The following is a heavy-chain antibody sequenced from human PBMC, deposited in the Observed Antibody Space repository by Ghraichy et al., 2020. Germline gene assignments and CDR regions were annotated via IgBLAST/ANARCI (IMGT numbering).Heavy chain of an antibody. CDR1: GFTFSDFG. J-gene: IGHJ6*02. V-gene: IGHV3-33*08. CDR2: IWSDGSNK. Sequence: AGSLRLSCAASGFTFSDFGMHWVRQAPGKGLEWVAIIWSDGSNKYYGDSVKGRFTISRDNSKNTLYLQMNSLRAEDTAVYYCARELLYDGVYYYYGLDAWGQGTTVTVSS. D-gene: IGHD2-8*01. CDR3: ARELLYDGVYYYYGLDA.